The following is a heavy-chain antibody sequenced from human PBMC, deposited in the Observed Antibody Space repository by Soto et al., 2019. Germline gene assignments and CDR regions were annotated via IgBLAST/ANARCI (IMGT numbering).Heavy chain of an antibody. J-gene: IGHJ6*03. CDR2: INGEGSVS. CDR3: ARGDCVGGTCYSLAGSFYYYMDV. CDR1: GFTFSNYW. V-gene: IGHV3-74*02. Sequence: EVQLVESGGGLVQPGGSLRLSCAASGFTFSNYWMYWVRQAPGRGLEGVSRINGEGSVSSYADSVKGRLTISRDNVKNTLYLQMDSLRAEDTAVYYCARGDCVGGTCYSLAGSFYYYMDVWGKGTTVTVFS. D-gene: IGHD2-15*01.